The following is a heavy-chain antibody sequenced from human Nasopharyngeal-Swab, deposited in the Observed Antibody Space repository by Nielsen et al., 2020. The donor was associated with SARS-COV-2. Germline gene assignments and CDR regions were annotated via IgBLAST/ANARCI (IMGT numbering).Heavy chain of an antibody. CDR2: IKNDGTTT. CDR3: ARETGEGGSYYSDY. V-gene: IGHV3-74*01. CDR1: GFTFSTYW. Sequence: GGSLSLSCAASGFTFSTYWIHWVRHAPGKGLVWVSRIKNDGTTTRYADPVQGRFTISRDNAKKTLYLQMNSLRVEDTAVYYCARETGEGGSYYSDYWGQGTLVTVSS. J-gene: IGHJ4*02. D-gene: IGHD1-14*01.